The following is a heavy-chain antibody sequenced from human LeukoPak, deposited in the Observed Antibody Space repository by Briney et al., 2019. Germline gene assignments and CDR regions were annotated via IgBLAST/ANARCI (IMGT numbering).Heavy chain of an antibody. V-gene: IGHV3-53*01. Sequence: PGGSLRLSCAASGFDFSSNWMHWVRHAPGKGLEWVSVIYSAVTTDYADSVKGRFIISRDNSKNTVYLQMNSLRGEDTAMYYCARALEAAAGFDYWGQGTLVSVSS. CDR3: ARALEAAAGFDY. J-gene: IGHJ4*02. CDR1: GFDFSSNW. CDR2: IYSAVTT. D-gene: IGHD6-13*01.